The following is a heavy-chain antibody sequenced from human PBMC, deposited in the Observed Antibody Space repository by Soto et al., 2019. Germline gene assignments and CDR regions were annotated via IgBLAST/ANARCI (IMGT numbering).Heavy chain of an antibody. D-gene: IGHD3-22*01. CDR3: VRTSGGEYYDSRQYYHSY. CDR1: GYKFIDYW. J-gene: IGHJ4*02. CDR2: IYPGDFGI. Sequence: GESLKISCKGSGYKFIDYWIGWVRQVPGKGLEWVGSIYPGDFGIKYRPSFQGQVTISADKSTTAAYLQWNSLQASDTAMYYCVRTSGGEYYDSRQYYHSYWGQGTLVTVSS. V-gene: IGHV5-51*01.